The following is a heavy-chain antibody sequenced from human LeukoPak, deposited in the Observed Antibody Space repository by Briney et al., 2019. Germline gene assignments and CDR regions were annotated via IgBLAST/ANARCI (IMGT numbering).Heavy chain of an antibody. CDR2: MNPNSGNT. V-gene: IGHV1-8*03. D-gene: IGHD3-22*01. CDR1: GYTFTSYD. Sequence: ASVKVSCKASGYTFTSYDINWVRQATGQGLEWMGWMNPNSGNTGYAQKFQGRVTITRDTSISTAYMELSRLRSDDTAVYYCARVTNYYDSSGCYYDQTPYLDYWGQGTLVTVSS. J-gene: IGHJ4*02. CDR3: ARVTNYYDSSGCYYDQTPYLDY.